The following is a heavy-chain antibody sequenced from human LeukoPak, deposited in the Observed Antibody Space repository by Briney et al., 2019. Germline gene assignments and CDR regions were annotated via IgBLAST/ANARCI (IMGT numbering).Heavy chain of an antibody. Sequence: GGSLRLSCAASGFTFSSYWMHWVRQAPGKGLVWVSRINSDGSSTSYADSVKGRFTISRDNAKNTLYLQMNSLRAKDTAVYYCARDSIAAAGIDYWGQGTLVTVSS. CDR1: GFTFSSYW. V-gene: IGHV3-74*01. CDR3: ARDSIAAAGIDY. CDR2: INSDGSST. D-gene: IGHD6-13*01. J-gene: IGHJ4*02.